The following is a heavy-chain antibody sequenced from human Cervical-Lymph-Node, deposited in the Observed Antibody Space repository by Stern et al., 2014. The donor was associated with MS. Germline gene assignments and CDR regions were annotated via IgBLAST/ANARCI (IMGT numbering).Heavy chain of an antibody. D-gene: IGHD1-26*01. V-gene: IGHV1-2*02. CDR2: ISPKTCRA. Sequence: VKLVESGAEVERPGASVKVSCKASGYTFTAYFLHWVRQAPGPGLAWMGWISPKTCRASYAQKFQDRVTMTRDTSINTGYMEVSSLRSDDTAVYYCARDRGSYSDYWGQGTLVAVSS. CDR3: ARDRGSYSDY. J-gene: IGHJ4*02. CDR1: GYTFTAYF.